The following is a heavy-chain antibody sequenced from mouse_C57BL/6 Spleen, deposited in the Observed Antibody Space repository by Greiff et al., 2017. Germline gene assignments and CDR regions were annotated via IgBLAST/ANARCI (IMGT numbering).Heavy chain of an antibody. Sequence: QVQLKQPGAELVKPGASVKLSCKASGYTFTSYWMHWVKQRPGQGLEWIGMIHPNSGSTNYNEKFKSKATLTVDKSSSTAYMQLSSLTSEDSAVYYCARSYDYDGAYAMDYWGQGTSVTVSS. CDR3: ARSYDYDGAYAMDY. CDR2: IHPNSGST. D-gene: IGHD2-4*01. V-gene: IGHV1-64*01. J-gene: IGHJ4*01. CDR1: GYTFTSYW.